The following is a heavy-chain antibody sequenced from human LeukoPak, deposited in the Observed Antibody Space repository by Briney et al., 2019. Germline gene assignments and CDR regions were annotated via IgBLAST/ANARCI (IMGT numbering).Heavy chain of an antibody. J-gene: IGHJ5*02. CDR3: ARDWNYYDSSTPNWFDP. D-gene: IGHD3-22*01. CDR2: IYYSGST. V-gene: IGHV4-39*07. Sequence: SETLSLTCTVSGGSISSSSYYWGWIRQPPGKGLEWIGSIYYSGSTYYNPSLKSRVTISVDTSKNQFSLKLSSVTAADTAVYYCARDWNYYDSSTPNWFDPWGQGTLVTVSS. CDR1: GGSISSSSYY.